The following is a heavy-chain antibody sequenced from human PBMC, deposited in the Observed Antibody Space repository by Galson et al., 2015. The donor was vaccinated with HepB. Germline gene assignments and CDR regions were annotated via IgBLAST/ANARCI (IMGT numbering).Heavy chain of an antibody. Sequence: SLRLSCAASGFIFTNHWMSWVRQAPGKGLEWVANINQDGSDKYSVDSVKGRFAISRDNTKKSLYLQMSSLRAEDTAVYYCARERSYFRDSFDIWGQGTMATVSS. D-gene: IGHD1-26*01. CDR1: GFIFTNHW. CDR2: INQDGSDK. J-gene: IGHJ3*02. V-gene: IGHV3-7*03. CDR3: ARERSYFRDSFDI.